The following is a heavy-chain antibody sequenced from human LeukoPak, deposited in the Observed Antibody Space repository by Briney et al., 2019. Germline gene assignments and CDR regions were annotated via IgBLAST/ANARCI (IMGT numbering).Heavy chain of an antibody. CDR2: INHSGST. D-gene: IGHD1-26*01. J-gene: IGHJ3*02. Sequence: SETLSLTCAVYGGSFSGYYWSWIRQPPGKGLEWIGEINHSGSTNYNPSLKSRVTISVDTSKNQFSLKLSSVTAADTAVYYCASLGWAHAFDIWGQGTMVTVSS. V-gene: IGHV4-34*01. CDR1: GGSFSGYY. CDR3: ASLGWAHAFDI.